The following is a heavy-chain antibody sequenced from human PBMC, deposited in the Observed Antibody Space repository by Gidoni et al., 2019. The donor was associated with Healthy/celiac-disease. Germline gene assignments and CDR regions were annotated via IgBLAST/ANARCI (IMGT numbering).Heavy chain of an antibody. CDR3: ARADDYGADNWFDP. V-gene: IGHV4-61*02. D-gene: IGHD4-17*01. Sequence: QVQLQESGPGLVKPSQTLSLTCTAPGGSISSGSYYWSWIRQPAGKGLEWIGRIYTDGSTNYNPSLKSRVTISVDTSKKQLSLKLSSVTAADTAVYYCARADDYGADNWFDPWGQGTLVIVSS. CDR2: IYTDGST. J-gene: IGHJ5*02. CDR1: GGSISSGSYY.